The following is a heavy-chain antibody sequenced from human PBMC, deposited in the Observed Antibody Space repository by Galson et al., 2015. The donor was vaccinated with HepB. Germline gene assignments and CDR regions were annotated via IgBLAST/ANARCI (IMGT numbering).Heavy chain of an antibody. CDR1: GFTFSNAW. D-gene: IGHD2-15*01. Sequence: SLRLSCAASGFTFSNAWMSWVRQAPGKGLEWVGRIKSKTDGGTTDYAAPVKGRFTISRDDSKNTLYLQMNSLKTEDTAVYYCTTERSYCSGGSCYPGAFDIWGQGTMVTVSS. V-gene: IGHV3-15*01. CDR2: IKSKTDGGTT. J-gene: IGHJ3*02. CDR3: TTERSYCSGGSCYPGAFDI.